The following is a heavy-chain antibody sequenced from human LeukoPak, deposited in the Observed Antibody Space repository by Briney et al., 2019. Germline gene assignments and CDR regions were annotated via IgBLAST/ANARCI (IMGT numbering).Heavy chain of an antibody. V-gene: IGHV4-38-2*02. CDR2: IYHSGST. J-gene: IGHJ4*02. D-gene: IGHD1-7*01. CDR3: ARVRWRRTGTTIGGYFDY. Sequence: SETLSLTCTVSGYSISSGYYWGWIRQPPGKGLEWIGTIYHSGSTSYNPSLESRVTISVDTSKNQFSLKLSSVTAADAAVYYCARVRWRRTGTTIGGYFDYWGRGTLVTVSS. CDR1: GYSISSGYY.